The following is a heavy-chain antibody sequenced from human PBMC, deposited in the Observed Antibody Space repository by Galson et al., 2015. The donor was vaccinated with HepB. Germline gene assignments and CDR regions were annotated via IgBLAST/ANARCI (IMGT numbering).Heavy chain of an antibody. D-gene: IGHD3-10*01. CDR1: GGSFSGYY. Sequence: SETLSLTCAVYGGSFSGYYWSWIRQPPGKGLEWIGEINHSGSTNYNPSLKSRVTISVDTSKNQFSLKLSSVTAADTAVYYCARGRAPGSRSPGWYFDLWGRGTLVTVSS. J-gene: IGHJ2*01. CDR3: ARGRAPGSRSPGWYFDL. CDR2: INHSGST. V-gene: IGHV4-34*01.